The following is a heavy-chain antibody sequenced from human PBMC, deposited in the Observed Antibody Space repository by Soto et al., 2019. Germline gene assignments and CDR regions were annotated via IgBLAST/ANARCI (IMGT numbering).Heavy chain of an antibody. D-gene: IGHD3-10*01. V-gene: IGHV3-23*01. CDR2: ISGSGGST. J-gene: IGHJ4*02. Sequence: EVQLLESGGGLVQPGGSLRLSCAASGFTFSSYAMNWVRQAPGKGLEWVSAISGSGGSTYYADSVKGRFTISRDNSKDTPYLQMNSLRAEDTAVYYCVRGPVLLRFGELTLFGFWGQGTLVTGCS. CDR1: GFTFSSYA. CDR3: VRGPVLLRFGELTLFGF.